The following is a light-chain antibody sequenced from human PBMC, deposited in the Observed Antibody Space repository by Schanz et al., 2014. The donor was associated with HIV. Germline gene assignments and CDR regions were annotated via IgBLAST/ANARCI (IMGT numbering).Light chain of an antibody. V-gene: IGLV2-14*03. J-gene: IGLJ2*01. CDR3: ISYTSDTVL. CDR1: SGDIGGYNY. Sequence: QSALTQPASVSGSPGQSITISCTGTSGDIGGYNYVSWYQQHPGKAPKLIIYDVSNRPSGISNRFSGSKSGNTASLTISGLQAEDEADYYCISYTSDTVLFGGGTKLTVL. CDR2: DVS.